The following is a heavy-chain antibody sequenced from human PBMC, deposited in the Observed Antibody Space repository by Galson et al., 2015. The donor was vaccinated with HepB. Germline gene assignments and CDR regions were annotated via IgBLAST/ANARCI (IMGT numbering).Heavy chain of an antibody. CDR2: ISSHSDTI. V-gene: IGHV3-48*02. D-gene: IGHD3-10*01. CDR3: ARAGSGPYCYFDS. CDR1: GFSFSSYS. J-gene: IGHJ4*02. Sequence: SLRLSCAASGFSFSSYSMTWVRQAPGKGPEWVSYISSHSDTIYYADSVKGRFTISRDNAKNSLYLQMNSLRDEDTAIYYCARAGSGPYCYFDSWGQGTLVTVSS.